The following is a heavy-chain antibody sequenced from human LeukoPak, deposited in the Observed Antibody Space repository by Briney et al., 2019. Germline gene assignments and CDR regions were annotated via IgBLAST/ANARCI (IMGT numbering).Heavy chain of an antibody. V-gene: IGHV4-59*01. J-gene: IGHJ3*02. CDR3: ARVGLDFWSGYPHGDAFDI. CDR1: GGSISSYY. CDR2: IYYSGST. Sequence: SETLSLTCTVSGGSISSYYWSWIRQPPGKGLEWIGYIYYSGSTNYNPSLKSRVTISVDTSKNQFSLKLSSVTAADTAVYYCARVGLDFWSGYPHGDAFDIWGQGTMVTVSS. D-gene: IGHD3-3*01.